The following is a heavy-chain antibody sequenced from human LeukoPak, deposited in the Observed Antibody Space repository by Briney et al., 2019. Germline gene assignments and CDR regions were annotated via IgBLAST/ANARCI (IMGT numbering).Heavy chain of an antibody. D-gene: IGHD3-9*01. J-gene: IGHJ3*01. CDR1: GFTLSTYW. V-gene: IGHV3-7*01. CDR2: IKLDGSEK. CDR3: ARDRSDILTGYNDAFDF. Sequence: GGSLRLSCAASGFTLSTYWMSWVRQAPGEGPEWVATIKLDGSEKYYVDSVKGRFTISRDNAKNSLYLQMNSLRAEDTAVYYCARDRSDILTGYNDAFDFWGQGTMVTVSS.